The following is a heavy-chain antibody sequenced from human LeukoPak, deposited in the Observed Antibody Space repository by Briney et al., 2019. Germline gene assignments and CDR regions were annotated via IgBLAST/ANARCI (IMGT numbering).Heavy chain of an antibody. D-gene: IGHD3-3*01. V-gene: IGHV1-18*01. CDR1: GYTFTSYG. CDR3: ARAEQIDFWSGYYTAYFDY. J-gene: IGHJ4*02. Sequence: ASVKVSCKASGYTFTSYGISWVRQAPGQGLEWMGWISAYNGNTNYAQKLQGRVTMTTDTSTSTAYMELRSLRSDDTAVYYCARAEQIDFWSGYYTAYFDYWGQGTLVTVSS. CDR2: ISAYNGNT.